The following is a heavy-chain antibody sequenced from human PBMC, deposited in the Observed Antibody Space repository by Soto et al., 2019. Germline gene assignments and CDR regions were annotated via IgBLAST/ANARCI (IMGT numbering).Heavy chain of an antibody. CDR1: GASISSGTFY. CDR2: IYYGGST. J-gene: IGHJ6*02. Sequence: SETLSLTCTVSGASISSGTFYWGWFRQPPGKGLEWIGSIYYGGSTYYNPSLNSRVTVSVDTSKNQFSLKVTSVTAADTAVYYCARLYGYCIRNSCHGHYAMDVWGQGTTVTVSS. V-gene: IGHV4-39*01. CDR3: ARLYGYCIRNSCHGHYAMDV. D-gene: IGHD2-2*01.